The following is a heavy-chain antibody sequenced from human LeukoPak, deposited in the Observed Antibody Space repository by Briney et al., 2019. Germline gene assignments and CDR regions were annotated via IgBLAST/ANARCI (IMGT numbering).Heavy chain of an antibody. CDR3: ARDTNDYGGKGGNAFDI. Sequence: ASVKVSCKASGYTLTSYAMNWVRQAPGQGLEWMGWINTNTGNPTYAQGFTGRFVFSLDTSVSTAYLQISSLKAEDTAVYYCARDTNDYGGKGGNAFDIWGQGTMVTVSS. J-gene: IGHJ3*02. D-gene: IGHD4-23*01. CDR1: GYTLTSYA. V-gene: IGHV7-4-1*02. CDR2: INTNTGNP.